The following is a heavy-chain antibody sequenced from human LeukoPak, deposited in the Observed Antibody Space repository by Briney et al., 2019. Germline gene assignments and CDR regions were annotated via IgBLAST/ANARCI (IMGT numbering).Heavy chain of an antibody. CDR2: INHSGST. Sequence: SETLSLTCAVYGGSFSGYHWSWIRQPPGKGLEWIGEINHSGSTNYNPSLKSRVTISVDTSKNQFSLKLSSVTAADTAVYYCARGMVGATPGYYYYMDVWGKGTTVTVSS. CDR3: ARGMVGATPGYYYYMDV. J-gene: IGHJ6*03. CDR1: GGSFSGYH. D-gene: IGHD1-26*01. V-gene: IGHV4-34*01.